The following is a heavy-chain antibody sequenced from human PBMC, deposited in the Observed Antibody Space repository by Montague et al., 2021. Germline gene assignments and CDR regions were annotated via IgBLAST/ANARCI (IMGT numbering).Heavy chain of an antibody. J-gene: IGHJ4*02. CDR1: GGSISTYY. D-gene: IGHD3-16*01. Sequence: SETLSLTCAVSGGSISTYYWTWIRQSPGKGLEYIGYFAQSEASGASGSTNYHPSLRGRVTVSVDSSKNQVSLKMTSVTATDTGVYYCARGEGVVPAARFDFWGRGTLVTVSS. V-gene: IGHV4-4*09. CDR2: FAQSEASGASGST. CDR3: ARGEGVVPAARFDF.